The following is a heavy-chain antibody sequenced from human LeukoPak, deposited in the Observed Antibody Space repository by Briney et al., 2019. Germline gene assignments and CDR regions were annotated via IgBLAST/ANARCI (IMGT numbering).Heavy chain of an antibody. CDR1: GASISSYY. CDR3: ARLRQQQIDY. V-gene: IGHV4-59*08. CDR2: IYYSGST. Sequence: SETLSLTCTVSGASISSYYWGWIRQPPGKGLEWIGYIYYSGSTNYNPSLKSRVTISVDTSKNQFSLKLSSVTAADTAVYYCARLRQQQIDYWGQGTLVTVSS. D-gene: IGHD6-13*01. J-gene: IGHJ4*02.